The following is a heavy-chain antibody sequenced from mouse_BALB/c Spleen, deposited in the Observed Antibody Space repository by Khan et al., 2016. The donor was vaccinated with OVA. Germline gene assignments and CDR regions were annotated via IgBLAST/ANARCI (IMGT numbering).Heavy chain of an antibody. CDR2: ISSGGSFT. J-gene: IGHJ4*01. CDR1: GFIFSSYG. Sequence: EVELVESGGDLVKPGGSLKLSCAASGFIFSSYGMSWVRPTPDRGLEWVATISSGGSFTYYSDSVKGRFTISRANTKNTLSLQMSSLRAEDTAMFYCTRFITSTTGDYYAMDYWGQGTSVTGSS. D-gene: IGHD1-2*01. V-gene: IGHV5-6*01. CDR3: TRFITSTTGDYYAMDY.